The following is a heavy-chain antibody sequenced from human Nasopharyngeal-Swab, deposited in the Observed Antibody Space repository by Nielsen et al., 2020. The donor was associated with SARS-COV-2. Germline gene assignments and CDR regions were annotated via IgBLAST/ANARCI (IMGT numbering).Heavy chain of an antibody. J-gene: IGHJ4*02. CDR3: ARVGYSGYDYNDY. D-gene: IGHD5-12*01. Sequence: GSLRLSCTVSGGSISSYYWSWIRQPPGKGLEWIGYIYYSGSTNYNPSLKSRVTISVDTSKNQFSLKLSSVTAADTAVYYCARVGYSGYDYNDYWGRGTLVTVSS. CDR2: IYYSGST. CDR1: GGSISSYY. V-gene: IGHV4-59*01.